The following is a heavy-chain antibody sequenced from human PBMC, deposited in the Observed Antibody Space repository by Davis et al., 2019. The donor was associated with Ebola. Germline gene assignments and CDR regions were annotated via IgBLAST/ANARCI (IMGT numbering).Heavy chain of an antibody. D-gene: IGHD6-13*01. CDR3: ARGSSSWTHDY. CDR2: ISSSSSTI. V-gene: IGHV3-48*01. J-gene: IGHJ4*02. CDR1: GFTFSSYS. Sequence: GESLKISCAASGFTFSSYSMNWVRQAPGKGLEWVSYISSSSSTIYYADSVKGRFTISRDNAKNSLYLQMNSLRAEDTAVYYCARGSSSWTHDYWGQGTLVTVSS.